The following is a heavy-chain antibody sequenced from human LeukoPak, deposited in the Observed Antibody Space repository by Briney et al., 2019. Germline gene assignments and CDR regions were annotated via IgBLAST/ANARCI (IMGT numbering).Heavy chain of an antibody. CDR1: GYSFTSYP. Sequence: ASVKVSCKASGYSFTSYPMHWVCQAPGQRLEWMGWINAGDGDTKYSQKFQGRVTITRDTSASTVYMELSSLRSEDTAVYYCAAVPPGSSGDVWGKGTTVTVSS. V-gene: IGHV1-3*01. CDR3: AAVPPGSSGDV. J-gene: IGHJ6*04. CDR2: INAGDGDT. D-gene: IGHD6-25*01.